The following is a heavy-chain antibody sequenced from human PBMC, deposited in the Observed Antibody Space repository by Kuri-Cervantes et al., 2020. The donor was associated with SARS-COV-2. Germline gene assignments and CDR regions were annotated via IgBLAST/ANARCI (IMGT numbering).Heavy chain of an antibody. Sequence: GEALKISCAASGFTFSSYDMHWGRQATGKGLGWMGIIYPGDSDTRYSQSFQGQVTNSADKSISTAYLQWTSLNASDTAMYYCAFYVWGRYRYGMDVWGQGTTVTVSS. V-gene: IGHV5-51*01. CDR2: IYPGDSDT. CDR1: GFTFSSYD. CDR3: AFYVWGRYRYGMDV. D-gene: IGHD3-16*02. J-gene: IGHJ6*02.